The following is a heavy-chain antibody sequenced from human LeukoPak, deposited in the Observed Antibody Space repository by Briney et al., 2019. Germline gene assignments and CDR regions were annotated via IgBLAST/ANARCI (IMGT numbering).Heavy chain of an antibody. CDR2: IYYSGST. CDR1: GDSFSSVKDY. Sequence: PAETLSLTCTVSGDSFSSVKDYWAWIRQPPWKGLEWIGSIYYSGSTYYNPSLKSRVTISVDTSKNQFSLKLSSVTAADTAVYYCARDPSGSSYIFDYWGQGTLVTVSS. D-gene: IGHD3-10*01. CDR3: ARDPSGSSYIFDY. J-gene: IGHJ4*02. V-gene: IGHV4-39*07.